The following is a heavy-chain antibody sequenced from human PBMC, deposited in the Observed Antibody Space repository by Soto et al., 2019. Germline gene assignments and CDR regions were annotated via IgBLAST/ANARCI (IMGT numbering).Heavy chain of an antibody. V-gene: IGHV1-8*01. CDR2: MNLNSGNT. CDR3: ASSTQYYYYYYMDV. CDR1: GYTFTSYD. J-gene: IGHJ6*03. Sequence: ASVKVSCKASGYTFTSYDINWVRQATGQGLEWMGWMNLNSGNTGYAQKFQGRVTMTRNTSISTAYMELSSLRSEDTAVYYCASSTQYYYYYYMDVWGKGTTVTVSS.